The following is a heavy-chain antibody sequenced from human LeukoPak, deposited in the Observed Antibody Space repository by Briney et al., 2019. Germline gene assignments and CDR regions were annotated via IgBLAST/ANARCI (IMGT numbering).Heavy chain of an antibody. V-gene: IGHV4-59*01. CDR1: GVSINTYY. CDR3: ARTSGQWLEYNWFDP. J-gene: IGHJ5*02. D-gene: IGHD6-19*01. CDR2: IFYTGDT. Sequence: SETLSLTCTVSGVSINTYYWSWIRQPPGKGLEWIGYIFYTGDTNYNPSLKSRATISVDTFKNHFSLKLKSVSAADTAMYYCARTSGQWLEYNWFDPWGQGTLVTVSS.